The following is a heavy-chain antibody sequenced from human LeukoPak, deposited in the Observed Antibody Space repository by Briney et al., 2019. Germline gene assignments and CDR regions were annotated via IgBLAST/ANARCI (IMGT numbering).Heavy chain of an antibody. CDR1: GFTFSSYW. V-gene: IGHV3-7*01. J-gene: IGHJ4*02. Sequence: PGGSLRLSCAASGFTFSSYWMSWVRQAPGKGLEWVANIKQDGSEKYYVDSVKGRFTISRDNAKNSLYLQMNSLRAEDTAVYYCAREGGDIVVVPAACDYWGQGTLVTVSS. CDR2: IKQDGSEK. D-gene: IGHD2-2*01. CDR3: AREGGDIVVVPAACDY.